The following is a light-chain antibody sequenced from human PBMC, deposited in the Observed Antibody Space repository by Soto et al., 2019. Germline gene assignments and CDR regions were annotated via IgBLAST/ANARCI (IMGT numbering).Light chain of an antibody. Sequence: QSALTQPPSASGSPGQSVTISCTGTSSDDGGYNYVSWYQQHPGKAPKLMIYEVSKRPSGVPDRFSGSKSGNTASLTVSGLQAEDEADYYCSSYAGSSAFVVFGGGTKLTVL. CDR1: SSDDGGYNY. CDR2: EVS. V-gene: IGLV2-8*01. CDR3: SSYAGSSAFVV. J-gene: IGLJ2*01.